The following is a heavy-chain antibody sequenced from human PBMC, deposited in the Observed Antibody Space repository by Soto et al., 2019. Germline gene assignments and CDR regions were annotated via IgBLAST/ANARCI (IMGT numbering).Heavy chain of an antibody. D-gene: IGHD6-13*01. J-gene: IGHJ6*03. Sequence: EAQLVESGGGLVQPGGSLRLSCAASGFTFSNYEMHWVRQAPGKGLENVSGISNNWAHTDYAKSVKGRFTIARDHSENTLYLQMGSLRAEDMALYYCARRGYGSRWPNVYMDVWGKGTTVTVSS. CDR3: ARRGYGSRWPNVYMDV. V-gene: IGHV3-64*01. CDR2: ISNNWAHT. CDR1: GFTFSNYE.